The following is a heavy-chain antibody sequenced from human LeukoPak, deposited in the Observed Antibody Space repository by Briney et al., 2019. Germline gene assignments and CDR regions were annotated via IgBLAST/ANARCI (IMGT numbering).Heavy chain of an antibody. D-gene: IGHD3-10*01. CDR3: ARGYGSGRPLTLFDY. CDR1: GYTFKTYD. V-gene: IGHV1-8*02. J-gene: IGHJ4*02. Sequence: ASVKVSCKASGYTFKTYDINWVRQATGHGLEWVGWMNPNSGNTGFAEEFQGRVTMTRNTSITTAYLELSNLRSEDTAVYYCARGYGSGRPLTLFDYWGQGTPVTVSS. CDR2: MNPNSGNT.